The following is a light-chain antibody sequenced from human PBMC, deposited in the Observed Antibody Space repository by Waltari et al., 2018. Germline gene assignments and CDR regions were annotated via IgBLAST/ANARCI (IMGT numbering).Light chain of an antibody. Sequence: QLVLTQLPSASASLGASVTFTCTLSSGHSNNAIAWHQQQTEKGPRYLMKVNNDGSHSKGDGIPDRFSGSASGAQRYLTISSLQSEDEADYYCQTWGTGIRVFGGGTKLTVL. J-gene: IGLJ2*01. V-gene: IGLV4-69*01. CDR2: VNNDGSH. CDR1: SGHSNNA. CDR3: QTWGTGIRV.